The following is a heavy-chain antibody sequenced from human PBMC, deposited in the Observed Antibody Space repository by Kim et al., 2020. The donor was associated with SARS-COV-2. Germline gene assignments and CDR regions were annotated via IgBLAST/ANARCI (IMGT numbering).Heavy chain of an antibody. D-gene: IGHD2-2*01. CDR2: IYYSGST. Sequence: SETLSLTCSVSGGSISSYYWSWIRQPPGKGLEWIGYIYYSGSTNYNPSLKSRVTISVNTSKNQFSLKLSSVTAADTAVYYCARSLVVPAAMYYYGMDVWGQGTTVTVSS. J-gene: IGHJ6*02. CDR1: GGSISSYY. V-gene: IGHV4-59*13. CDR3: ARSLVVPAAMYYYGMDV.